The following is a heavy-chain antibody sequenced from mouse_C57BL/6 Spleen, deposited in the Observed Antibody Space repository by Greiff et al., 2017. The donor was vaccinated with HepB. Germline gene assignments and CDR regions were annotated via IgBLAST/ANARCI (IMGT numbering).Heavy chain of an antibody. D-gene: IGHD1-1*01. Sequence: VQLKESGPELVKPGASVKISCKASGYSFTGYYMNWVKQSPEKSLEWIGEINPSTGGTTYNQKFKAKATLTVDKSSSTAYMQLKSLTSEDSAVYYCAREYFNTTVFDVWGTGTTVTVSS. J-gene: IGHJ1*03. CDR3: AREYFNTTVFDV. CDR1: GYSFTGYY. V-gene: IGHV1-42*01. CDR2: INPSTGGT.